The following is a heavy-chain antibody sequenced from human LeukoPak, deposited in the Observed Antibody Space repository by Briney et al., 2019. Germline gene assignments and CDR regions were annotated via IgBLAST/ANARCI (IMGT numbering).Heavy chain of an antibody. Sequence: RGSLRLSCAASGFIFSDYYMTWIRQAPGKGLDWVSYIDRSGATAFYADSVKGRFSMSRDNARNSLHLQMNDLRPEDSAVYYCGLSSMNPSYYYGIDVWGQGTTVRVSS. CDR3: GLSSMNPSYYYGIDV. J-gene: IGHJ6*02. CDR1: GFIFSDYY. CDR2: IDRSGATA. V-gene: IGHV3-11*01. D-gene: IGHD6-19*01.